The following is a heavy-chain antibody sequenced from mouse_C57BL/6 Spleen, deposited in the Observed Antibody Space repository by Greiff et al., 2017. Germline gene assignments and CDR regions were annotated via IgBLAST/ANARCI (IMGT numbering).Heavy chain of an antibody. D-gene: IGHD2-4*01. Sequence: EVQLVESGGGLVKPGGSLKLSCAASGFTFSSYAMSWVRQTPEKRLEWVATISAGGSYTYYPDNVKGRFTISRDNAKNNLYLQMSHLKSEDTAMYYCARDDYDLYYARDYWGRGTSVTVSS. CDR3: ARDDYDLYYARDY. CDR2: ISAGGSYT. V-gene: IGHV5-4*01. CDR1: GFTFSSYA. J-gene: IGHJ4*01.